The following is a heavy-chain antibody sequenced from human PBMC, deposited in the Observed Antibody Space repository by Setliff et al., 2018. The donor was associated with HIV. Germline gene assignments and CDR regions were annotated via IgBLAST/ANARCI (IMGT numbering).Heavy chain of an antibody. CDR3: VRGHCNSDTCWFGP. V-gene: IGHV3-48*03. CDR1: GFTFTGSE. CDR2: ISGGGRTI. J-gene: IGHJ5*02. D-gene: IGHD1-26*01. Sequence: PGESLKISCAASGFTFTGSEMNWVRQAPGKGLEWVSYISGGGRTIYYADSVKGRFTISRDTAKPSLYLQMNSLRAEDTAVYYCVRGHCNSDTCWFGPWGQGTLVTVSS.